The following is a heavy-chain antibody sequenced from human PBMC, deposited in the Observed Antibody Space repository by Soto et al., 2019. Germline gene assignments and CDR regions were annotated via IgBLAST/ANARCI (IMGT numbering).Heavy chain of an antibody. V-gene: IGHV3-30*18. D-gene: IGHD2-15*01. CDR3: AKYTFAYCSGGSCLYYYGMEV. CDR2: ISYDGRSK. Sequence: QAQLVESGGGAVQPGRSLRLSCAAPGFIFNIYGMHWVRQAPGKGLEWVAVISYDGRSKYYADSVKGRFTVSRDNSNDTVCLQLKSLRAADTAVYYCAKYTFAYCSGGSCLYYYGMEVWGQGTTVSVSS. CDR1: GFIFNIYG. J-gene: IGHJ6*01.